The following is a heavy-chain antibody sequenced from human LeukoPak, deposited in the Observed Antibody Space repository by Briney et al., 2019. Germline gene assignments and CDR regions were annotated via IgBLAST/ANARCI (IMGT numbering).Heavy chain of an antibody. V-gene: IGHV3-48*04. CDR2: ISSSSSIT. CDR3: ARVDRDTEFFDY. CDR1: GFTFSSYS. D-gene: IGHD3-16*02. Sequence: GGSLRLSCAASGFTFSSYSMNWVRQAPGKGLEWVSYISSSSSITYYADSVKGRFTISRDNAKNSLYLQMNSLRAEDTAVYYCARVDRDTEFFDYWGQGTLVTVSS. J-gene: IGHJ4*02.